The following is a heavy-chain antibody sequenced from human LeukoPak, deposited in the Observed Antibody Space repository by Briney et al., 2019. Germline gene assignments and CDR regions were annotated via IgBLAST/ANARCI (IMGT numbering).Heavy chain of an antibody. CDR2: IIPTFDIA. Sequence: ASVKVSCKASGGIFSKYGISWVRQAPGQGLEWMGGIIPTFDIANYAQKFQGRVTISADKSTSTDYMELSSLRSEDTAMYYCARDRRGGDAFYIWGQGTMVTVSS. J-gene: IGHJ3*02. V-gene: IGHV1-69*10. D-gene: IGHD6-25*01. CDR1: GGIFSKYG. CDR3: ARDRRGGDAFYI.